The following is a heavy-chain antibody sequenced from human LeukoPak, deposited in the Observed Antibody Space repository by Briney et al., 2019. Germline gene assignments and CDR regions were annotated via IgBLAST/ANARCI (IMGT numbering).Heavy chain of an antibody. CDR2: IGGSGGST. D-gene: IGHD5-18*01. CDR3: ANSPGYSYGPLDY. J-gene: IGHJ4*02. CDR1: GFTFSSYA. Sequence: GGSLRLSCAASGFTFSSYAMSWVRQAPGKGLEWVSAIGGSGGSTYYADSVKGRFTISRDNSKNTLYLQMDSLRAEDTAVYYCANSPGYSYGPLDYWGQGTLVTVSS. V-gene: IGHV3-23*01.